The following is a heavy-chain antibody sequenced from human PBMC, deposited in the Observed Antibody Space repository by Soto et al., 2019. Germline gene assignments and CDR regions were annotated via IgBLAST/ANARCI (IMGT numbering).Heavy chain of an antibody. CDR1: GGSISNNNYY. V-gene: IGHV4-39*01. CDR2: IYYGGST. Sequence: QLQLQESGPGLVKPSETLSLTCTVSGGSISNNNYYWAWIRQPPGKGLEWIGTIYYGGSTYYTPSLNSRATISVDTSKNPFSLKLNSVTAADTAVYYCARHWRYRGSYSSFWYFDLWGRGPLVTVSS. D-gene: IGHD1-26*01. J-gene: IGHJ2*01. CDR3: ARHWRYRGSYSSFWYFDL.